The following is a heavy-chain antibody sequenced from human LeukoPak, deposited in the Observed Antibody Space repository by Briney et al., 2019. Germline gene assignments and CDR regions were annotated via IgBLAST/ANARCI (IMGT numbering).Heavy chain of an antibody. CDR2: ISYDGSNK. Sequence: GGSLRLSCAASGFTFSSYAMHWVRQAPGKGLEWVAVISYDGSNKYYADSVKGRFTIPRDNSKNALYLQMNSLRAEDTAVYYCARESYGDYSTGFDYWGQGTLVTVSS. V-gene: IGHV3-30-3*01. J-gene: IGHJ4*02. CDR1: GFTFSSYA. D-gene: IGHD4-17*01. CDR3: ARESYGDYSTGFDY.